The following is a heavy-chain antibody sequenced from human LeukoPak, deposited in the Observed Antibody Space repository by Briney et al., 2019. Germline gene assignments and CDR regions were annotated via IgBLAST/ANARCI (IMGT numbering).Heavy chain of an antibody. D-gene: IGHD2-2*01. CDR2: VSYDGSNK. V-gene: IGHV3-30*18. J-gene: IGHJ3*02. Sequence: GGSLRLSCAASGFTFSSYVLHWVRQAPGKGLEWVAVVSYDGSNKYYADSVKGRLTISRDNSKNTLYLQMNSLRTEDTAVYYCAKGPHIVVVPAANAHDAFDIWGQGTMVTVSS. CDR1: GFTFSSYV. CDR3: AKGPHIVVVPAANAHDAFDI.